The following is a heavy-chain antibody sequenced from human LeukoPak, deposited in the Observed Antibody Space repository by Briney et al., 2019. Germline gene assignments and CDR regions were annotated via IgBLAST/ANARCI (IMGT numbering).Heavy chain of an antibody. CDR1: GGSISSRTYY. D-gene: IGHD6-19*01. J-gene: IGHJ4*02. CDR2: INYSGST. CDR3: ASGIDARSDSSD. V-gene: IGHV4-39*01. Sequence: SETLSLTCSVSGGSISSRTYYWGWVRQSPGKGLEWIGSINYSGSTYYNPSLKSRVTMSVDMYKNQFSLKLTSVTAADTAVYCCASGIDARSDSSDWGQGTLVTVSS.